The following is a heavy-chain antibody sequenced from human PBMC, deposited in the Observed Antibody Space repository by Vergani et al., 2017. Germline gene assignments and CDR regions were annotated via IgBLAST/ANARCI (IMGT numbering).Heavy chain of an antibody. D-gene: IGHD1-1*01. V-gene: IGHV3-30*03. CDR2: ISYDGTQK. CDR3: ATKSCGTPGCQIGYFRE. Sequence: QVQLVESGGGVVQPGRSLRLSCEVSGFTSSYYGMHWVRQAPGKGLEWVAVISYDGTQKYYADSVKGRFTIARDNSKSTLYLQMNSLRTEDTAVYYCATKSCGTPGCQIGYFREWGQGTLVTVSS. J-gene: IGHJ1*01. CDR1: GFTSSYYG.